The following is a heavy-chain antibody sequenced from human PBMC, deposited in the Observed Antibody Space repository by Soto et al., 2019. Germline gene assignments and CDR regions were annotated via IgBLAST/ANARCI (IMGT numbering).Heavy chain of an antibody. D-gene: IGHD2-2*01. Sequence: LSLTCTVSGGPISIVGYYWSWIRQHPGKGLEWIGYIYYSGSTYYNPSLKSRVTISVDTSKNQFSLKLSSVTAADTAVYYCAREGRYCSSTSCPKWYFDYWGKGTPVTVSS. CDR2: IYYSGST. V-gene: IGHV4-31*03. CDR3: AREGRYCSSTSCPKWYFDY. J-gene: IGHJ4*02. CDR1: GGPISIVGYY.